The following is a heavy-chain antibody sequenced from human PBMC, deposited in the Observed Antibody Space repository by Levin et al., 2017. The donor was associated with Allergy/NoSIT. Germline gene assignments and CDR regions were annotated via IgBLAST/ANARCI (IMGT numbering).Heavy chain of an antibody. CDR1: GFTFSNAW. J-gene: IGHJ5*02. CDR2: IKSKTDGGTT. Sequence: GESLKISCAASGFTFSNAWMSWVRQAPGKGLEWVGRIKSKTDGGTTDYAAPVKGRFTISRDDSKNTLYLQMNSLKTEDTAVYYCTTLMRAYTWWLWFGEPGFGEGWFDPWGQGTLVTVSS. V-gene: IGHV3-15*01. D-gene: IGHD3-10*01. CDR3: TTLMRAYTWWLWFGEPGFGEGWFDP.